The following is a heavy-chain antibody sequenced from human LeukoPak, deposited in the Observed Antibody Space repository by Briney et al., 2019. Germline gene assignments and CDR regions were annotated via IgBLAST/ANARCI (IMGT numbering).Heavy chain of an antibody. Sequence: SVEASCKASGGTFSSYAISWVRQAPGQGLEWMGGIIPIFGTANYAQKFQGRVTITTDESTSTAYMELSSLRSEDTAVYYCARGIVESTEYPYNWFDPWGQGTLVTVSS. J-gene: IGHJ5*02. V-gene: IGHV1-69*05. CDR3: ARGIVESTEYPYNWFDP. D-gene: IGHD2/OR15-2a*01. CDR2: IIPIFGTA. CDR1: GGTFSSYA.